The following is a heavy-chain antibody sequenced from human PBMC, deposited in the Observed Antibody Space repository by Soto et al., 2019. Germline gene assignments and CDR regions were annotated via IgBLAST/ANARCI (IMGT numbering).Heavy chain of an antibody. J-gene: IGHJ4*01. CDR1: GFTFSSYA. CDR2: ISGSGGST. Sequence: EVQLLESGGGLVQPGGSLRLSCAASGFTFSSYAMTWVRQAPGKGLEWVSAISGSGGSTYYADSVKGRFTISRDNAKNTLDLQINSLRAEDTAVYYCAKTLYYYDTGGYQWGHGTLVTVSS. V-gene: IGHV3-23*01. CDR3: AKTLYYYDTGGYQ. D-gene: IGHD3-22*01.